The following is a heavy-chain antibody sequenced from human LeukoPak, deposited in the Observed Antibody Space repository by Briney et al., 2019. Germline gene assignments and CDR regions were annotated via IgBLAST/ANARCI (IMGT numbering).Heavy chain of an antibody. CDR1: GFTFDRFT. V-gene: IGHV3-43*01. CDR2: INRRGHT. D-gene: IGHD2-21*02. J-gene: IGHJ4*02. Sequence: GSLRLSCAASGFTFDRFTIHWVRQPPGKGLEWVSLINRRGHTFYADSVKGRFTISRDNSRNSVFLQMNSLRPEDTALYHCAKEVDCPSDCLFFHSWGQGTLVTVSS. CDR3: AKEVDCPSDCLFFHS.